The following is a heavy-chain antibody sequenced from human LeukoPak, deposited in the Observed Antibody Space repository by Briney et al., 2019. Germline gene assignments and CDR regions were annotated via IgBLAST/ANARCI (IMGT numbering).Heavy chain of an antibody. V-gene: IGHV1-69*05. J-gene: IGHJ4*02. CDR1: EGTFSSYA. D-gene: IGHD3-22*01. CDR2: IIPIFGTA. Sequence: ASVKVSCKASEGTFSSYAITWVRQAPGQGLEWRGGIIPIFGTANYAQKFQGRVTITTDESTSTAYMELSSLRSEDTAVYYCARTGQYYYDSSGYYNDYWGQGTLVTVSS. CDR3: ARTGQYYYDSSGYYNDY.